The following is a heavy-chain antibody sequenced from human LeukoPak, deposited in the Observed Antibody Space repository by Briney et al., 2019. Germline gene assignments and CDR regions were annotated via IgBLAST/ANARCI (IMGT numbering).Heavy chain of an antibody. CDR3: ARVSGYYDFWSGYSRTAGYMDV. D-gene: IGHD3-3*01. CDR2: MNPHSGNP. CDR1: VYTFSSYD. Sequence: ASVKVSCKASVYTFSSYDIYWVRHATGQGLEWVGWMNPHSGNPGYAQKSQGRVTMTRNTSISTAYMELSSLRSEDTAVYYCARVSGYYDFWSGYSRTAGYMDVWGKGTTVTVSS. J-gene: IGHJ6*03. V-gene: IGHV1-8*01.